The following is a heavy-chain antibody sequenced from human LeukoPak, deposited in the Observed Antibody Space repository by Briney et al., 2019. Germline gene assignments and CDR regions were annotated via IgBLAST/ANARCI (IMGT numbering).Heavy chain of an antibody. Sequence: GGSLRLSCAASGSTFSSYAMSWVRQAPGKGLEWVPAISGSGGSTYYADSVKGRFTISRDNSKNTLYLQMNSLRAEDTAVYYCAKQCSGGSRYSDYWGQGTLVTVSS. D-gene: IGHD2-15*01. CDR3: AKQCSGGSRYSDY. J-gene: IGHJ4*02. V-gene: IGHV3-23*01. CDR1: GSTFSSYA. CDR2: ISGSGGST.